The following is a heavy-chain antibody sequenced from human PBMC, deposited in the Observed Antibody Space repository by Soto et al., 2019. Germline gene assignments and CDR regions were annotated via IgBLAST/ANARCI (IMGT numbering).Heavy chain of an antibody. CDR3: ARHVWLES. V-gene: IGHV3-53*01. CDR1: GFNVSSNS. J-gene: IGHJ5*01. Sequence: GSLRISFSASGFNVSSNSMNWVRQAPGKGLEWLSLIHSDANTKYADSVKGRFTISRDSSENTVYLLVNSLRAEDTAVYYCARHVWLESWGQGTLVTVSS. CDR2: IHSDANT.